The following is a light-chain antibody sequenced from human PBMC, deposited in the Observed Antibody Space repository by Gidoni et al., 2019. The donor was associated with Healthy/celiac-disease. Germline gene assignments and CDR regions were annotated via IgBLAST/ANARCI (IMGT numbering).Light chain of an antibody. CDR2: AAS. CDR3: QQYYSYPAT. Sequence: AIRMTQSPSSLSASTGDRVTITCRASQGISSYLAWYQQKPGKAPKLLSYAASTLQSGVPSRFSCSGSGTDFTLTISCLQSEDFATYYCQQYYSYPATFGQGTKVEIK. V-gene: IGKV1-8*01. J-gene: IGKJ1*01. CDR1: QGISSY.